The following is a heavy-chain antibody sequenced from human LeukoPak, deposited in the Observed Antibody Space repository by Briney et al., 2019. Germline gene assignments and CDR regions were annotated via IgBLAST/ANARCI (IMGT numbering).Heavy chain of an antibody. CDR3: ARESYSGIPYFDY. V-gene: IGHV1-69*04. CDR2: IIPILGIA. J-gene: IGHJ4*02. D-gene: IGHD4-23*01. CDR1: GGTFSSYA. Sequence: GSSVKVSCKASGGTFSSYAISWVRQAPGQGLEWMGRIIPILGIANYAQKFQGRVTITADKSTSTAYMELSSLRSEDTAMYYCARESYSGIPYFDYWGQGTLVTVSS.